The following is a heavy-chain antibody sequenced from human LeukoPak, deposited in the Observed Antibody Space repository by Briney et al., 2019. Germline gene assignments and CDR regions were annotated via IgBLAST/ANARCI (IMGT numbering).Heavy chain of an antibody. Sequence: GGSLRLSCAASGFTFSSYAMSWVRHAPAQGLEWVSAISGSGGSTYYADSVKGRFTISRDNSKNTLYLQMNSLRAEDTAVYYCARKATRRGYFDYWGQGTLVTVSS. CDR3: ARKATRRGYFDY. D-gene: IGHD1-26*01. V-gene: IGHV3-23*01. J-gene: IGHJ4*02. CDR1: GFTFSSYA. CDR2: ISGSGGST.